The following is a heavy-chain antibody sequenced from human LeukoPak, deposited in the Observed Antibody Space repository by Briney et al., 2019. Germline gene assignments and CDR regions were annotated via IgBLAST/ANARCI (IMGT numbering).Heavy chain of an antibody. CDR2: ISAYSGDA. CDR3: ARILRYCSGGSCLYYFDY. D-gene: IGHD2-15*01. J-gene: IGHJ4*02. V-gene: IGHV1-18*01. CDR1: GYIFTNYG. Sequence: ASVKVSCKASGYIFTNYGISWVRQAPGQGLEWMGWISAYSGDANYARNLHGRVTMTTDTSTSTAYMELRSLRSDDTAVYYCARILRYCSGGSCLYYFDYWGQGTLVTVSS.